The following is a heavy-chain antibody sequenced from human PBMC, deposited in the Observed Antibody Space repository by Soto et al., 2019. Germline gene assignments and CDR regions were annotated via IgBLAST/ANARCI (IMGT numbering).Heavy chain of an antibody. V-gene: IGHV4-39*01. Sequence: PSETLSLTCTVSGGSISSSSYYWAWIRQPPGKGLEWIGDVNYSGSTNYSPSLRSRVTISVDTSQYQFTLKLSSVTAADTAMYYCASARFDSWGQGTLVTVSS. CDR2: VNYSGST. D-gene: IGHD2-15*01. J-gene: IGHJ4*02. CDR1: GGSISSSSYY. CDR3: ASARFDS.